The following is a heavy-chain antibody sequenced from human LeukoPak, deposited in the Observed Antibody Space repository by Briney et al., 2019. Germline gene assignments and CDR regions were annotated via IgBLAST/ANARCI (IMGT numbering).Heavy chain of an antibody. J-gene: IGHJ3*02. CDR1: GYTFTSYY. CDR3: AREELWGAFDI. V-gene: IGHV1-46*01. Sequence: ASVKVSCKASGYTFTSYYMHWVRQAPGQGLEWMGIINPSGGSTSYAQKFQGRVTMTRDMSTSTVYMELSSLRSEDTAVYYCAREELWGAFDIWGQGTMITVSS. CDR2: INPSGGST. D-gene: IGHD5-18*01.